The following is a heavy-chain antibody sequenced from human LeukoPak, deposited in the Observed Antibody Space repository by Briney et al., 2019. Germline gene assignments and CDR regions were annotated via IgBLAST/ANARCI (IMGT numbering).Heavy chain of an antibody. Sequence: GESLKISCKASGYSFSNYWIGWVRQLPGIGLEWMGIIYPGDSDTRYSPSFQGQVTISADKSITTGYLQWSSLKASDTAMYYCARAPTSVSNPYYFDYWGQGALVTVSS. J-gene: IGHJ4*02. V-gene: IGHV5-51*01. CDR3: ARAPTSVSNPYYFDY. CDR1: GYSFSNYW. D-gene: IGHD4-11*01. CDR2: IYPGDSDT.